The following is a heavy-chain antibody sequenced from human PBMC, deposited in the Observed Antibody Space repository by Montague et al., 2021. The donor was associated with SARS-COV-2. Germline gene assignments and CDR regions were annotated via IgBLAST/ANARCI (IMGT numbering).Heavy chain of an antibody. CDR1: GGPISGSSYY. J-gene: IGHJ4*02. Sequence: SETLSLTCTVTGGPISGSSYYWGWIRQSPGKGLEWIAGVDYSGNTYYSPSLKSRLTISVDTSKNQFSLKLNSVTAADTALYYCARREYSYGWGDWGQGTLVTVSS. V-gene: IGHV4-39*01. D-gene: IGHD5-18*01. CDR2: VDYSGNT. CDR3: ARREYSYGWGD.